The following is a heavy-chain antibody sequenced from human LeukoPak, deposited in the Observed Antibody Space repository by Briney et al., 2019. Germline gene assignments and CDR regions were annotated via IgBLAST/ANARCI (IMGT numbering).Heavy chain of an antibody. J-gene: IGHJ5*02. Sequence: GESLKISCTGSGYSFTNYWIAWVRQMPGKGLEWMGIIYPGDSDTRYSPSFQGQVNISADKSIRTAYLQWSSLKASDTAMYYCARQPYYYDSNGYYRIWFDPWGQGTLVTVSS. CDR2: IYPGDSDT. CDR3: ARQPYYYDSNGYYRIWFDP. V-gene: IGHV5-51*01. CDR1: GYSFTNYW. D-gene: IGHD3-22*01.